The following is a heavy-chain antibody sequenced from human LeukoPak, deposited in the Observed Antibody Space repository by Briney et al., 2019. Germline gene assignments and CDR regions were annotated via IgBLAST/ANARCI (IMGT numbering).Heavy chain of an antibody. Sequence: PEGPLSLSCGASGFTFSKYPMLWLRRATRKALEDVLGISTSGGRTYYAGSVKGRFTISRDNSKNTLHLQMGSLRAEDMAVYYCARGGDSGWYLEYWGQGSLVTVSS. D-gene: IGHD6-19*01. CDR3: ARGGDSGWYLEY. J-gene: IGHJ4*02. CDR1: GFTFSKYP. V-gene: IGHV3-64*02. CDR2: ISTSGGRT.